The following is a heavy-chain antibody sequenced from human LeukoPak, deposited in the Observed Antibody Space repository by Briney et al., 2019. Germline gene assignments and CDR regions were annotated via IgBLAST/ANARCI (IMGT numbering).Heavy chain of an antibody. CDR3: ERGSTSPRYSSSPTGFDYWAKRSASRYRSSPTGFDY. CDR1: GGSFSGYY. V-gene: IGHV4-34*01. Sequence: PSETLSLTYAVYGGSFSGYYWSCIRQPPGKGLECIGEINHSGSTNYNPPLQSRVTISGDASKTQFSLKLSSGTAAATGVYYCERGSTSPRYSSSPTGFDYWAKRSASRYRSSPTGFDYWGQGTLVTVSS. J-gene: IGHJ4*02. D-gene: IGHD6-13*01. CDR2: INHSGST.